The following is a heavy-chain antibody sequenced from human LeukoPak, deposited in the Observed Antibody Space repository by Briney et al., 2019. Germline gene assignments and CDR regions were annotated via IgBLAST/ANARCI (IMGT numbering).Heavy chain of an antibody. CDR1: GFTFSSYA. Sequence: GGSLRLSCAASGFTFSSYAMSWVRQAPGKGLEWVSAISGSGGSTYYADSVKGRFTIFRDNSKNTLYLQMNSLRAEDTAIYYCAKKGNYCSGGSCYSDYYYYYMDVWGKGTTVTVSS. D-gene: IGHD2-15*01. V-gene: IGHV3-23*01. CDR3: AKKGNYCSGGSCYSDYYYYYMDV. CDR2: ISGSGGST. J-gene: IGHJ6*03.